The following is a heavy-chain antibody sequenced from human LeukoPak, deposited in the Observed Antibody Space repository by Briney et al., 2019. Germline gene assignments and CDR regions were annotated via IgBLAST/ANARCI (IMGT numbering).Heavy chain of an antibody. CDR2: ISYIGST. V-gene: IGHV4-39*01. CDR1: GGSISSNDYY. D-gene: IGHD2/OR15-2a*01. Sequence: PSETLSLTCIVSGGSISSNDYYWGWIRQSPGKGLEWIGSISYIGSTYYNPSLKSRITMSINTSKNQFSLQMTYVIAADTATYYCVWRPEYSTFWHHAFDVWGQGTRVTVSS. J-gene: IGHJ3*01. CDR3: VWRPEYSTFWHHAFDV.